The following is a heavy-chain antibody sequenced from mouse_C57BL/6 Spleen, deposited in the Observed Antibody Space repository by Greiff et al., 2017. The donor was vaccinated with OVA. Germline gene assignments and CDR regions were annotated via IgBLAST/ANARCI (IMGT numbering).Heavy chain of an antibody. D-gene: IGHD2-10*01. CDR2: INPNNGGT. CDR3: ARSGAYYYFDY. Sequence: EVQLQQSGPELVKPGASVKISCKASGYTFTDYYMNWVKQSHGKSLEWIGDINPNNGGTSYNQKFKGKATLTVDKSSSTAYMELRSLTSEDSAVYYCARSGAYYYFDYWGQGTTLPVSS. CDR1: GYTFTDYY. J-gene: IGHJ2*01. V-gene: IGHV1-26*01.